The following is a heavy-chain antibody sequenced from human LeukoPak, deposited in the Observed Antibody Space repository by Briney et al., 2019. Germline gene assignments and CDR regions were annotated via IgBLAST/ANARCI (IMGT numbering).Heavy chain of an antibody. V-gene: IGHV4-31*03. Sequence: SQTLSLTCTVSADSISSGGHYWSWIRQHPGKGLESIGFMRHSGSTSHNPSLKGRVAISVDASKNQFSLRLSSVTAADTAVYYCARGGNRFGEFYSYYWGQGSLVTVSS. J-gene: IGHJ4*02. D-gene: IGHD3-10*01. CDR1: ADSISSGGHY. CDR3: ARGGNRFGEFYSYY. CDR2: MRHSGST.